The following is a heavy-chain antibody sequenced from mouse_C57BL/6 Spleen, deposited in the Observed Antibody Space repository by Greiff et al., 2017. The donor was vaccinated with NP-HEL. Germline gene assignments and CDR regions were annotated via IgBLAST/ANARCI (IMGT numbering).Heavy chain of an antibody. D-gene: IGHD1-1*01. CDR2: IDPENGDT. V-gene: IGHV14-4*01. CDR3: TTRVTTVVATGGYYFDY. Sequence: EVQLQQSGAELVRPGASVKLSCTASGFNIKDDYMHWVKQRPEQGLEWIGWIDPENGDTEYASKFQGKATITADTSSNTAYLQLSSLTSEDTAVYDCTTRVTTVVATGGYYFDYWGQGTTLTVSS. J-gene: IGHJ2*01. CDR1: GFNIKDDY.